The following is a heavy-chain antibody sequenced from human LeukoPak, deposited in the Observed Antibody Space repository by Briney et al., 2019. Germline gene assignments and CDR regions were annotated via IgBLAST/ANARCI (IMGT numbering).Heavy chain of an antibody. CDR2: ISSSGSTI. J-gene: IGHJ4*02. CDR3: APIITMVRGVYIDY. D-gene: IGHD3-10*01. V-gene: IGHV3-48*03. CDR1: GFTFSSYE. Sequence: GGSLRLSCAASGFTFSSYEMNWVRQAPGKGLEWVSYISSSGSTIYYADSVKGRFTISRDNAKNSLYLQMNSLRAEDTAVYYCAPIITMVRGVYIDYWGQGTLVTVSS.